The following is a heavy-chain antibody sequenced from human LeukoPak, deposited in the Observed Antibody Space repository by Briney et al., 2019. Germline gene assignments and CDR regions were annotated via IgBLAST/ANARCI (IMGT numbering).Heavy chain of an antibody. CDR2: IKQDGSEK. D-gene: IGHD2-2*01. V-gene: IGHV3-7*01. CDR1: GFTFSSYW. Sequence: GGSLRLSCAASGFTFSSYWISWVRQAPGKGLEWVANIKQDGSEKYYADSVKGRFTISRDNAKNSLYLQMNSLRAEETGAYYCPRDGPQSLDCSSTSCYSDYWGQGTLVTVSS. J-gene: IGHJ4*02. CDR3: PRDGPQSLDCSSTSCYSDY.